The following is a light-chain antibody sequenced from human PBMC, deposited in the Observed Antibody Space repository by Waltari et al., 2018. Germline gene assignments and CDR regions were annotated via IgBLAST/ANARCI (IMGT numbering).Light chain of an antibody. V-gene: IGKV1-12*01. Sequence: DIQMTQSPSSVPASVGDRVTIPCRACQAISSWLAWYQQKPGKAPKLLIYAASSLQSGVPSRFSGSGFGTDFTLTISSLQPEDFATYFCQQFDTFPLTFGQGTRLEIK. CDR3: QQFDTFPLT. J-gene: IGKJ5*01. CDR1: QAISSW. CDR2: AAS.